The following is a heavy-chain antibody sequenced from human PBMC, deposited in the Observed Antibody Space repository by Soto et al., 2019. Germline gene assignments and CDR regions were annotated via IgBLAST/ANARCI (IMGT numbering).Heavy chain of an antibody. D-gene: IGHD3-10*01. CDR3: ARDPRTYYYGSGTLDDY. CDR2: ISSSSSTI. V-gene: IGHV3-48*02. Sequence: GGSLRLSCAASGFTFSSYSMNWVRQAPGKGLEWVSYISSSSSTIYYADSVKGRFTISSDNAKNSLYLQMNRLRDEDTAVSYCARDPRTYYYGSGTLDDYWGQGTLVTVSS. CDR1: GFTFSSYS. J-gene: IGHJ4*02.